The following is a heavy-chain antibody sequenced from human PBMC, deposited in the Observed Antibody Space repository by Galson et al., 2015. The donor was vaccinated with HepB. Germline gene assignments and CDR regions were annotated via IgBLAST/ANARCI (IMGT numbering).Heavy chain of an antibody. CDR2: ISYDGSNK. Sequence: SLRLSCAASGFTFSSYAMHWVRQAPGKGLEWVAVISYDGSNKYYADSVKGRFTISRDNSKNTLYLQMNSLRAEDTAVYYCARLKIGGGFDYRGQGTLVTVSS. J-gene: IGHJ4*02. CDR1: GFTFSSYA. CDR3: ARLKIGGGFDY. D-gene: IGHD2-15*01. V-gene: IGHV3-30-3*01.